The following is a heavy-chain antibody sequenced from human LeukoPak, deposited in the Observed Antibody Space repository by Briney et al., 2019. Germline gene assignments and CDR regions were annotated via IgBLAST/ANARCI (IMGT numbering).Heavy chain of an antibody. CDR1: GGSITSGDYY. Sequence: SETLSLTCTVSGGSITSGDYYWRWIRQPPGKGLEWIAYMYYSGSTYYNPSPKSRVTMSADTAKNQFSLKLSSVTAADTALYYCARPYYYDSRIDPWGQGTLVTVAS. J-gene: IGHJ5*02. D-gene: IGHD3-22*01. CDR3: ARPYYYDSRIDP. CDR2: MYYSGST. V-gene: IGHV4-30-4*01.